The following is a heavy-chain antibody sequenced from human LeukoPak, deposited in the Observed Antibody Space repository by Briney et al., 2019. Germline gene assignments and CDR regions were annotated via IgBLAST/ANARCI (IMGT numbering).Heavy chain of an antibody. V-gene: IGHV3-7*01. CDR3: ARDRGYYDSSGYFSLLGYYYYMDV. CDR1: GFTFSSYW. J-gene: IGHJ6*03. Sequence: GGSLRLSCAASGFTFSSYWMSWVRQAPGKGLEWVANIKHTATEKYYVDSVKGRFTISRDNAKNSLYLQMNSLRAEDTAVYYCARDRGYYDSSGYFSLLGYYYYMDVWGKGTTVTVSS. D-gene: IGHD3-22*01. CDR2: IKHTATEK.